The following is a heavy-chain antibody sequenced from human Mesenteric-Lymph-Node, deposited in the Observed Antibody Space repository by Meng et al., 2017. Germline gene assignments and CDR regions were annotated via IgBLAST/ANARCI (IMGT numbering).Heavy chain of an antibody. CDR1: GYTFTGYY. D-gene: IGHD2-15*01. J-gene: IGHJ4*02. Sequence: GAEVKRLRASVQVSCQPSGYTFTGYYMHWVRQAPGQGLEWMGIINPSGGSTSYAQKFQGRVTMTRDTSTSTVYMELSSLRSEDTAVYYCARDLDCSGGSCYVPDYWGQGTLVTVSS. V-gene: IGHV1-46*01. CDR3: ARDLDCSGGSCYVPDY. CDR2: INPSGGST.